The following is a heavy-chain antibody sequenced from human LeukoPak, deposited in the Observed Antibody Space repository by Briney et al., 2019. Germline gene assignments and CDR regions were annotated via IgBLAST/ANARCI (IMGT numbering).Heavy chain of an antibody. J-gene: IGHJ4*02. D-gene: IGHD5-12*01. CDR1: GFTFSSYD. CDR2: ISGSGVIT. Sequence: GGSLRLSCAASGFTFSSYDMSWVRQAPGKGLEWVSGISGSGVITYYADSVKGRFTISRDNSKNTLDLQMNSLRAEDTAVYYCAKDDAWVRYQDWGQGTLVTVSS. CDR3: AKDDAWVRYQD. V-gene: IGHV3-23*01.